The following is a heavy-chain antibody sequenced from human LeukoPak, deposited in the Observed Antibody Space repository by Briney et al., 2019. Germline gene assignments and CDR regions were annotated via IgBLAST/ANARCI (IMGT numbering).Heavy chain of an antibody. CDR3: ARDPYSGYYGTYYYYYMDV. D-gene: IGHD3-22*01. CDR1: GFSFSTYN. J-gene: IGHJ6*03. Sequence: GGSLRLSCADSGFSFSTYNINWVHQAPGNRLEWVSSITSSSTYVFYAESVRGRFTISRDNAKNSLYLQIDSLRAEDTAVYYCARDPYSGYYGTYYYYYMDVWGKGTTVTISS. V-gene: IGHV3-21*01. CDR2: ITSSSTYV.